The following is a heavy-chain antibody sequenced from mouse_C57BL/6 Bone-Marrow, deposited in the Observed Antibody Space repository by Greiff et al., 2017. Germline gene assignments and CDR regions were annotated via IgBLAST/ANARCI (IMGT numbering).Heavy chain of an antibody. CDR2: IDPSDSYT. J-gene: IGHJ1*03. V-gene: IGHV1-69*01. Sequence: KESCKASGYTFTSYWMHWVKQRPGKGLEWIGEIDPSDSYTNYNQKFKGKSTWTVDKSSSTAYMQLSSLTSEDAAVYYCARDFFDVWGTGTTVTVSS. CDR1: GYTFTSYW. CDR3: ARDFFDV.